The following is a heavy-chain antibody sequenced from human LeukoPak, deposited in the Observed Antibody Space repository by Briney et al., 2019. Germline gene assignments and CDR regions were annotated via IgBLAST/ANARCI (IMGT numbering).Heavy chain of an antibody. CDR2: IYYSGST. CDR1: GGSFSGYY. CDR3: AREGYGDYSAFDI. V-gene: IGHV4-59*01. Sequence: SETLSLTCAVYGGSFSGYYWSWIRQPPGKGLEWIGYIYYSGSTNYNPSLKSRVTISVDTSKNQFSLKLSSVTAADTAVYYCAREGYGDYSAFDIWGQGTMVTVSS. D-gene: IGHD4-17*01. J-gene: IGHJ3*02.